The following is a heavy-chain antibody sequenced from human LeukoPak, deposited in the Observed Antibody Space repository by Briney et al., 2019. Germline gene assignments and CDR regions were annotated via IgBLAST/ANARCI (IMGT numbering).Heavy chain of an antibody. CDR1: GGSFSGYY. CDR2: INHSGST. CDR3: ARTKSGFWSGYSRRSYYMDV. J-gene: IGHJ6*03. D-gene: IGHD3-3*01. Sequence: KPSETLSLTCAVYGGSFSGYYWSWIRQPPGKGLEWIGEINHSGSTNYNPSLKSRVTISVDTSKNQFSLKLSSVTAADPAVYYCARTKSGFWSGYSRRSYYMDVWGKGTTVTVSS. V-gene: IGHV4-34*01.